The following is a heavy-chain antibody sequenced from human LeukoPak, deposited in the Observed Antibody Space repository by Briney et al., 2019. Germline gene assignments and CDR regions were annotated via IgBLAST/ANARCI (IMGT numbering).Heavy chain of an antibody. V-gene: IGHV3-23*01. CDR3: AKDRVSVYYYDSSGYYYFDY. J-gene: IGHJ4*02. D-gene: IGHD3-22*01. CDR1: GFTFSSYA. Sequence: QAGGSLRVSCAASGFTFSSYAMSWVRQAPGKGLEWGSDTSGSGGSTYYADSVKGRFTISRDNSKNTLYLQMNSLRAEDTAVYYCAKDRVSVYYYDSSGYYYFDYWGQGTLVTVSS. CDR2: TSGSGGST.